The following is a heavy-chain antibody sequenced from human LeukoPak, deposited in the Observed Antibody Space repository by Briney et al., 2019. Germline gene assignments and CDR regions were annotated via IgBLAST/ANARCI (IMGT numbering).Heavy chain of an antibody. V-gene: IGHV4-34*01. Sequence: SETLSLTCAVYGGPFNGFYWSWIRQPPGKGLEWIGEINQSGSTNYNPSLKSQVTISVDTSKNQFSLKLSSVTAVDTAVYYCARAFRWLEGNGMDVWGQGTTVTVS. D-gene: IGHD6-19*01. CDR2: INQSGST. CDR1: GGPFNGFY. J-gene: IGHJ6*02. CDR3: ARAFRWLEGNGMDV.